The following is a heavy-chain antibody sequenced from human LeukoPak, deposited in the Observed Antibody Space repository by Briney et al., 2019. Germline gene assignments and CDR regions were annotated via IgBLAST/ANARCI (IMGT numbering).Heavy chain of an antibody. D-gene: IGHD2-21*01. Sequence: GSLRLSCAASEFTLSTHGLSWVRQAPGKRLEWVSTVTSRRGTHYTDSVQGRFITSRDNSENTFVLEMNSLRAEDTAVYYCATGGDYYYSHWGQGTLVTVSS. CDR1: EFTLSTHG. CDR3: ATGGDYYYSH. J-gene: IGHJ4*02. CDR2: VTSRRGT. V-gene: IGHV3-23*01.